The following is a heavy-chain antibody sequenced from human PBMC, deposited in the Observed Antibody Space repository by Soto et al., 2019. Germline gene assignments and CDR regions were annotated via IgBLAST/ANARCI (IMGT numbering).Heavy chain of an antibody. CDR3: ARDAKVFGVINNPYDN. Sequence: ASVKVSWKASGYRFTNYGLHWVRQAPGQRLEWMGWINGGTGHTKFSEKLQGRVTITRDTSASTAYMELSSLRSEDTAVYYCARDAKVFGVINNPYDNWGPGTQVTVSS. J-gene: IGHJ4*02. CDR1: GYRFTNYG. CDR2: INGGTGHT. V-gene: IGHV1-3*01. D-gene: IGHD3-3*01.